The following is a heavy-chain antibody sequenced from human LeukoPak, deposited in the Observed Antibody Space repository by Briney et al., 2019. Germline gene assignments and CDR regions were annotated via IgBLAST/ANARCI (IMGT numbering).Heavy chain of an antibody. Sequence: SETLSLTCTVSGGSISSSSYYWGWIRQPPGKGLEWIGSIYYSGSTYYNPSLKSRVTISVDTSKNQFSLKLSSVTAADTAVYYCVRDRRAVAIYLDYWGQGTLVTVSS. V-gene: IGHV4-39*07. CDR1: GGSISSSSYY. CDR3: VRDRRAVAIYLDY. CDR2: IYYSGST. J-gene: IGHJ4*02. D-gene: IGHD6-19*01.